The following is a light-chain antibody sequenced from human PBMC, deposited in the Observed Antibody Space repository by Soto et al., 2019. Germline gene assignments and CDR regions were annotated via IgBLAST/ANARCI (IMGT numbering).Light chain of an antibody. J-gene: IGKJ1*01. CDR2: GAS. Sequence: EIVLTQSPGTLSLSPGERATLSCRASQSVSSSYLAWYQLKPGKAPRLLIYGASSRATGIPARLSGSGSGTEFTLTIRSLQSEDSAVYYCQQYNNWWTFGQGTKVDIK. CDR3: QQYNNWWT. V-gene: IGKV3D-15*01. CDR1: QSVSSSY.